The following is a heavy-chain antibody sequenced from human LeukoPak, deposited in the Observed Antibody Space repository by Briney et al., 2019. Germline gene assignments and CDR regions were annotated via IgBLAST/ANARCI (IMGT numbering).Heavy chain of an antibody. CDR2: ISSSDSTI. D-gene: IGHD6-19*01. CDR3: ARASNGSGWDEFDY. V-gene: IGHV3-48*03. J-gene: IGHJ4*02. Sequence: GGSLRLSCAASGFTFSSYEMNWVRQAPGKGLEWVSYISSSDSTIYYADSVKGRFTIYRDNAKKSLYLQMNSLRAEDTGVYYCARASNGSGWDEFDYWGQGTLVTVSS. CDR1: GFTFSSYE.